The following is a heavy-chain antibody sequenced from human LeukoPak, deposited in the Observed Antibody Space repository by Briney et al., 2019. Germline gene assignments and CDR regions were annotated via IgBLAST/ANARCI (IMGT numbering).Heavy chain of an antibody. CDR3: ARLGPYQLLRNYYYYYMDV. Sequence: SETLSLTCAVYGGSFSGYYWSWIRQPPGKGLEWIGEINHSGSTNYNPSPKSRVTISVDTSKNQFSLKLSSVTAADTAVYYCARLGPYQLLRNYYYYYMDVWGKGTTVTISS. D-gene: IGHD2-2*01. CDR2: INHSGST. J-gene: IGHJ6*03. V-gene: IGHV4-34*01. CDR1: GGSFSGYY.